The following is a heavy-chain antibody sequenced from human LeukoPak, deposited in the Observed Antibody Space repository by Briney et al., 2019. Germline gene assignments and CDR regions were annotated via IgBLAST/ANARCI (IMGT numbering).Heavy chain of an antibody. CDR1: GGSISSSSYY. J-gene: IGHJ4*02. D-gene: IGHD2-2*01. CDR2: IYYSGST. CDR3: AREPGYCSSTSCYGDFDY. Sequence: SETLSLTCTVSGGSISSSSYYWGWIRQPPGKGLEWIGSIYYSGSTYYNPSLKSRVTISVDTSKNQFSLKLSSVTAADTAVYYCAREPGYCSSTSCYGDFDYWGQGTLVTVSS. V-gene: IGHV4-39*07.